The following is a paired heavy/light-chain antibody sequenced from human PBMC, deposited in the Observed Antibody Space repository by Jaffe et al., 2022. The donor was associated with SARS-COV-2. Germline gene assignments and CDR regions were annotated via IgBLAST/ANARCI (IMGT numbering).Light chain of an antibody. Sequence: QSVLTQPPSASGTPGQRVTISCSGGSSNIVSNTVNWYQQLPGTAPKLLIYSNNQRPSGVPDRFSGSKSGTSASLAISGLQSEDEADYYCAAWDDSLNGHVVFGGGTKLTVL. V-gene: IGLV1-44*01. CDR1: SSNIVSNT. J-gene: IGLJ2*01. CDR3: AAWDDSLNGHVV. CDR2: SNN.
Heavy chain of an antibody. J-gene: IGHJ3*02. Sequence: QVQLQESGPGLVKPSQTLSLTCTVSGGSISSGSYFWSWIRQPAGERLEWIGRIYTSGSTDYNPSLKSRVTISVDTSKNQLSLRLSSVTAADTAVYYCARDPSNYCINGVCYKGGALDIWGQGTMVTVSS. CDR2: IYTSGST. CDR3: ARDPSNYCINGVCYKGGALDI. D-gene: IGHD2-8*01. V-gene: IGHV4-61*02. CDR1: GGSISSGSYF.